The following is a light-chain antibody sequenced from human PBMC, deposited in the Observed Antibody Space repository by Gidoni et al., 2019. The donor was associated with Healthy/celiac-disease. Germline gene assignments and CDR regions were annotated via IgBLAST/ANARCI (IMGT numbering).Light chain of an antibody. CDR1: QSISSY. J-gene: IGKJ1*01. V-gene: IGKV1-39*01. Sequence: DIEMMQSPSSMSASVGDRVTITCRASQSISSYLNWYQQKPGKAPKLLIYAASSLQSGVPSRFSGSGSGTDFTLTISSLQPEDFATYYCQQSYSTPRTFXQXTKVXIK. CDR2: AAS. CDR3: QQSYSTPRT.